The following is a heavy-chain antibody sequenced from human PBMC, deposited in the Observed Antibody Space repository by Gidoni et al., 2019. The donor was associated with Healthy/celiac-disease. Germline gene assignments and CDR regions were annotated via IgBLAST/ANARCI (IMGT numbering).Heavy chain of an antibody. CDR2: IWYDGSNK. J-gene: IGHJ6*02. Sequence: QVQLVESGGGVVQPGRSLRLSCAASGFTFSSYGMHWVRQAPGKGLEWVAVIWYDGSNKYYADSVKGRFTISRDNSKNTLYLQMNSLRAEDTAVYYCARPLPAAMPVYYYGMDVWGQGTTVTVSS. V-gene: IGHV3-33*01. CDR3: ARPLPAAMPVYYYGMDV. D-gene: IGHD2-2*01. CDR1: GFTFSSYG.